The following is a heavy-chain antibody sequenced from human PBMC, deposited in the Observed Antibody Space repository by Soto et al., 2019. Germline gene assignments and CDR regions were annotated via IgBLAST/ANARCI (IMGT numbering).Heavy chain of an antibody. J-gene: IGHJ5*02. D-gene: IGHD5-12*01. CDR2: ISSSGSTI. CDR1: GFTFSDYY. Sequence: GGSLRLSCAASGFTFSDYYMSWIRQAPGKGLEWVSYISSSGSTIYYADSVKGRFTISRDNAKNSLYLQMNSLRAEDTAVYYCARDADSGFEYNWFDPWGQGTLVTVSS. V-gene: IGHV3-11*01. CDR3: ARDADSGFEYNWFDP.